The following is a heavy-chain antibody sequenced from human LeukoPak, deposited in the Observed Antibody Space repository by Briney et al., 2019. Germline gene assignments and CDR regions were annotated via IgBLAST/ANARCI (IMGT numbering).Heavy chain of an antibody. CDR2: INPNSGGT. CDR3: ARDWGAYYYDSITSAHLDY. J-gene: IGHJ4*02. Sequence: ASVKVSCKASGYTFTGYYMHWVRQAPGEGLEWMGWINPNSGGTKYAQKFQGRVTMTRDTSISTAYMELSRLRSDDTAVYYCARDWGAYYYDSITSAHLDYWGQGTLVTVSS. D-gene: IGHD3-22*01. CDR1: GYTFTGYY. V-gene: IGHV1-2*02.